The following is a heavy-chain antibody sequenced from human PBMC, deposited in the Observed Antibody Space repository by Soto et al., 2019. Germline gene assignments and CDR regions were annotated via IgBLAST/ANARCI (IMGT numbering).Heavy chain of an antibody. V-gene: IGHV3-21*01. CDR1: GFTFSSCT. Sequence: EVHLVESGGGLVKPGGSLRLSCAVSGFTFSSCTMNWVRQAPGKGLEWVSSISPSTSHIYYADSVKGRFTISRDNAKNSLFLQMNSLRAEDTAVYYCSGCSGGACHQNYGMAVWGQGTTVTVSS. CDR3: SGCSGGACHQNYGMAV. J-gene: IGHJ6*02. D-gene: IGHD2-15*01. CDR2: ISPSTSHI.